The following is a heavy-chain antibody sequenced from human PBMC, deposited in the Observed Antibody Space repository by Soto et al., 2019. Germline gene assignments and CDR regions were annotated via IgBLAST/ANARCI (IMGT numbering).Heavy chain of an antibody. CDR3: ARSYYYDSSGYSYDAFDI. J-gene: IGHJ3*02. CDR2: MNPNSGNT. CDR1: GYTFTSYD. D-gene: IGHD3-22*01. V-gene: IGHV1-8*01. Sequence: ASVKVSCKASGYTFTSYDINWVRQATGQGLEWMGWMNPNSGNTGYAQKFQGRVTMTRNTSISTAYMELSSLRSEDTAVYYSARSYYYDSSGYSYDAFDIWGQGTMVTVSS.